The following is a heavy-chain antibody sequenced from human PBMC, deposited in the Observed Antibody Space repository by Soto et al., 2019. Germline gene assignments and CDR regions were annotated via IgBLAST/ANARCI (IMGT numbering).Heavy chain of an antibody. J-gene: IGHJ6*02. CDR1: GGSISRYY. CDR3: ARAGGGIFGNYGTDV. D-gene: IGHD3-16*01. Sequence: ASETLSLTCTVSGGSISRYYWSWIRRPPGKGLEWIGYIDYSGSTNYNPSLKSRATMSVEKNKNQFFLKLTSASAADKAVDKCARAGGGIFGNYGTDVWGQGTTVTVSS. V-gene: IGHV4-59*01. CDR2: IDYSGST.